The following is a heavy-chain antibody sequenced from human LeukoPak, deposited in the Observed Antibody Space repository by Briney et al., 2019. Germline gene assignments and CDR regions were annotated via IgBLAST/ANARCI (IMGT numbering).Heavy chain of an antibody. J-gene: IGHJ4*02. Sequence: GGSLRLSCAASGFTFSSYGMHWVRQDPGKRLEWVAVIWYDGSNKYYADSVKGRFTISRDNSKNTLYLQMNSLRAEDTAVYYCARDSGVTPTGKLDYWGQGTLVTVSS. V-gene: IGHV3-33*01. CDR3: ARDSGVTPTGKLDY. CDR2: IWYDGSNK. CDR1: GFTFSSYG. D-gene: IGHD4-23*01.